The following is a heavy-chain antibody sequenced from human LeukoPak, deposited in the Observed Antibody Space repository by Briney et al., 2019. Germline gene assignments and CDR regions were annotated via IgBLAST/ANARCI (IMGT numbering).Heavy chain of an antibody. CDR1: GGSISSGRYC. J-gene: IGHJ4*02. Sequence: SQTLSLTCTVSGGSISSGRYCWGWLRQPAGKGLEWIGRICTSGSTNYNPSLKRRLTISVDTSKNQFSLKLSSVTAADTAVYYCAGRRITMVRGVIITGFDYWGQGTLVTVSS. D-gene: IGHD3-10*01. CDR3: AGRRITMVRGVIITGFDY. CDR2: ICTSGST. V-gene: IGHV4-61*02.